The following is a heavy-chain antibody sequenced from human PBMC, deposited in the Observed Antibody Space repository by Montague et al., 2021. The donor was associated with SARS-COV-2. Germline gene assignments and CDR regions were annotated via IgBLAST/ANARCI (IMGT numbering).Heavy chain of an antibody. CDR1: GFTFSTYW. Sequence: SLRLSCAASGFTFSTYWMSWVRQAPGKGLEWVADMKQDGSEKYYADSVKGRFTISRDNAKSLLYLEMNSLRAEDTAVYYCARDEGSHSIYYYDSSGYYVYWGQGTPVTVSS. J-gene: IGHJ4*02. CDR2: MKQDGSEK. D-gene: IGHD3-22*01. V-gene: IGHV3-7*03. CDR3: ARDEGSHSIYYYDSSGYYVY.